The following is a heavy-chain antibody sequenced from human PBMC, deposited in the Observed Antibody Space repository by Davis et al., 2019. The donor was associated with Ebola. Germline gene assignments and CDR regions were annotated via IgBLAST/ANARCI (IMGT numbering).Heavy chain of an antibody. D-gene: IGHD4-17*01. J-gene: IGHJ5*02. Sequence: LRLSCTVSGGSISSGGYYWSWIRQHPGKGLEWIGYIYYSGSTYYNPSLKSRVTISVDTSKNQFSLKLSSVTAADTAVYYCARKITTVTTGWFDPWGQGTLVTVSS. CDR3: ARKITTVTTGWFDP. CDR1: GGSISSGGYY. CDR2: IYYSGST. V-gene: IGHV4-31*03.